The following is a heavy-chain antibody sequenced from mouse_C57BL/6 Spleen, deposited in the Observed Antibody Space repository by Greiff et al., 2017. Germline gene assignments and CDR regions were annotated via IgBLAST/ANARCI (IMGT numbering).Heavy chain of an antibody. Sequence: DVKLVESGGGLVQPGGSLSLSCAASGFTFTDYYMSWVRQPPGKALEWLGFIRNKANGYTTEYSASVKGRFTISRDNSQSILYLQMNALRAEDSATYYCARYIHSFYAMDYWGQGTSVTVSS. CDR2: IRNKANGYTT. V-gene: IGHV7-3*01. J-gene: IGHJ4*01. CDR1: GFTFTDYY. CDR3: ARYIHSFYAMDY.